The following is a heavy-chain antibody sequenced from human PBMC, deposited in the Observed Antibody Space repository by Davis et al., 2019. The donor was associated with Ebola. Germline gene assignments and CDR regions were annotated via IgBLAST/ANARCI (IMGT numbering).Heavy chain of an antibody. CDR1: GFTFSSYS. J-gene: IGHJ3*02. Sequence: GESLKISCAASGFTFSSYSMNWVRQAPGKGLEWVSYISSSSSTIYYADSVKGRFTISRDNAKNSLYLQMNSLRAEDTAVYYCARISVYPRSGAFDIWGQGTMVTVSS. CDR2: ISSSSSTI. CDR3: ARISVYPRSGAFDI. D-gene: IGHD5/OR15-5a*01. V-gene: IGHV3-48*01.